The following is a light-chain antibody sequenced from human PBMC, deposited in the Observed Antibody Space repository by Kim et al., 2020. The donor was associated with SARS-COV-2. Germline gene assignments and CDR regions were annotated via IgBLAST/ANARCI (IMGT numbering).Light chain of an antibody. J-gene: IGKJ1*01. CDR1: QSVQNW. CDR3: QQYHTHST. CDR2: KAF. Sequence: PASVGDTVTITCRASQSVQNWLAWYQKKPGQVPRLLIEKAFHLQSGVHARFSGAISGTEFTLTITTLQPDDFATYYCQQYHTHSTFGQGTKVDIK. V-gene: IGKV1-5*03.